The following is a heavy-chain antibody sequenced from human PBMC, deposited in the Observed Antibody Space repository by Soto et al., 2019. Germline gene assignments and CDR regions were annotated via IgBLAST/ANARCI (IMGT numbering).Heavy chain of an antibody. V-gene: IGHV3-23*01. CDR2: ISGSADST. CDR1: GFTFSSFA. J-gene: IGHJ6*02. D-gene: IGHD2-8*01. CDR3: AKTRGAMIYAISVYGMDV. Sequence: EVQLLESGGGLVQPGGSLRLSCAASGFTFSSFALNWVRQAPGKGLAWVPIISGSADSTFYADSVKGRFTISRDNSKNMLYLQINSLRAEDTAVYYCAKTRGAMIYAISVYGMDVWGQGTTVTVSS.